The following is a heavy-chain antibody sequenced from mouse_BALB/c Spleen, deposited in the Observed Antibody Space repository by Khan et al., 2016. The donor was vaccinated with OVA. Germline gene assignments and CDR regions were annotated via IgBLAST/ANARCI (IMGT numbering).Heavy chain of an antibody. Sequence: QFQLVPSGPELKKPGETVKISCKASGYIFTNYGMTWVKQAPGKGLKWMGWINTYTGEPTYADDFKGRFAFSLETSANTAYLQINNLKNEDTATXFCARTLYGSGYDYAMDYWGQGTSVTVSS. CDR2: INTYTGEP. V-gene: IGHV9-3-1*01. CDR1: GYIFTNYG. J-gene: IGHJ4*01. CDR3: ARTLYGSGYDYAMDY. D-gene: IGHD1-1*01.